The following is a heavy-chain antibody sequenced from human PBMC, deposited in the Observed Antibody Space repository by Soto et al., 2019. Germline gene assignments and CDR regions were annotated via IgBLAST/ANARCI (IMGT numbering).Heavy chain of an antibody. V-gene: IGHV3-30-3*01. J-gene: IGHJ4*02. CDR1: GFTFSSYA. D-gene: IGHD2-15*01. CDR3: ARVPSSSGRAHFDY. CDR2: ISYDGSNK. Sequence: QVQLVESGGGVVQPGRSLRLSCAASGFTFSSYAMHWVRQAPGKGLEWVAVISYDGSNKYYADSVKGRFTISRDNSKNTLYLQMHSLRAEDTAVYYCARVPSSSGRAHFDYWGQGTLVTVSS.